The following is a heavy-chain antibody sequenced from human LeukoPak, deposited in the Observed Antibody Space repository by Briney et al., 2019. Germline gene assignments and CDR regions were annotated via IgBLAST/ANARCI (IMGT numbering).Heavy chain of an antibody. J-gene: IGHJ4*02. CDR1: GFKVSSNG. D-gene: IGHD3-10*01. CDR2: IYNGGGTT. V-gene: IGHV3-53*01. Sequence: GGSLRLSCAVSGFKVSSNGMNWVRQAPGKGLEWVSIIYNGGGTTYYADPVQGRFTISRDNSKNTLYLQMNSLRAEDTALYYCARVAFMGYWGQGTLVTVSS. CDR3: ARVAFMGY.